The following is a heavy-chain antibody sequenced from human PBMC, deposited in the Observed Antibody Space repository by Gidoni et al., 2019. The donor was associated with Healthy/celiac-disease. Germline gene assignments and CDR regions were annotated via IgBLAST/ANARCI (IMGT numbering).Heavy chain of an antibody. Sequence: EVQLLESGGGLVQPGGSLSLSCAASGFTFSSYAMSWVSQAPGKGLEWVSAISGSGGSTYYADSVKGRFTISRDNSKNTLYLQMNSLRAEDTAVYYCAKDGGYSGAFDIWGQGTMVTVSS. D-gene: IGHD5-18*01. CDR2: ISGSGGST. CDR3: AKDGGYSGAFDI. V-gene: IGHV3-23*01. CDR1: GFTFSSYA. J-gene: IGHJ3*02.